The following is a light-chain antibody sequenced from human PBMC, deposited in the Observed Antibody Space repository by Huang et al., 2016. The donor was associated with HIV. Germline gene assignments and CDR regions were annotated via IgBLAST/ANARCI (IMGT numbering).Light chain of an antibody. CDR2: DAS. CDR3: QQRTNWPPGFT. Sequence: EIVLTQSPATLSLSPGERATLACRASQSVGGSLAWYQQKPGQAPRLLIYDASNRASGIPARFSGSWSGTDFTLTISSLEPEDVAVYYCQQRTNWPPGFTFGPGTKVDIK. J-gene: IGKJ3*01. V-gene: IGKV3-11*01. CDR1: QSVGGS.